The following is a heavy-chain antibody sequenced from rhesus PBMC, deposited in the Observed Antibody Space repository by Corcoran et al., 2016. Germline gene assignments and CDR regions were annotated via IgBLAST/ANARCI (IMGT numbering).Heavy chain of an antibody. V-gene: IGHV4-165*02. D-gene: IGHD3-16*01. CDR3: ARGYYSGRYYYYFDY. J-gene: IGHJ4*01. CDR1: RGSTSGYY. CDR2: IGGSCGNT. Sequence: QVQLQESGPGLVKPSETLSLTCAVSRGSTSGYYWNWIRQPPGTGLEWIAYIGGSCGNTYYNPSLKSRVTISTDTSKNQFSLKLNSVTAADTAVYFCARGYYSGRYYYYFDYWGQGVLVTVSS.